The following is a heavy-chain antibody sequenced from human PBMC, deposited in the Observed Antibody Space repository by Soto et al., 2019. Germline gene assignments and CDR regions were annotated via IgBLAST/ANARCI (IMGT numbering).Heavy chain of an antibody. J-gene: IGHJ4*02. D-gene: IGHD3-3*01. Sequence: SETLSLTCTVSGGSISSGGYYWSWIRQHPGKGLEWIGYIYYSGSTYYNPSLKSRVTIPVDTSKNQFSLKLSSVTAADTAVYYCARGRYDFWSGYYENFDYWGQGTLVTVSS. CDR3: ARGRYDFWSGYYENFDY. V-gene: IGHV4-31*03. CDR2: IYYSGST. CDR1: GGSISSGGYY.